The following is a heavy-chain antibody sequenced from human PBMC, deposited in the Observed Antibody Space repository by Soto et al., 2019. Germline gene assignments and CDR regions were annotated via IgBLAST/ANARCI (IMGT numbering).Heavy chain of an antibody. D-gene: IGHD1-26*01. J-gene: IGHJ4*02. CDR3: TRPPSGSYGDDFDY. CDR2: IRDKANHYAT. V-gene: IGHV3-73*01. Sequence: TGGSLRLYXKVSGFSFSDSAMHWVRQASGKGLEWVGHIRDKANHYATAYAASVKGRFVISRDDSQNTAYLQMSSLKADDTAVYYCTRPPSGSYGDDFDYWGQGTLVTVSS. CDR1: GFSFSDSA.